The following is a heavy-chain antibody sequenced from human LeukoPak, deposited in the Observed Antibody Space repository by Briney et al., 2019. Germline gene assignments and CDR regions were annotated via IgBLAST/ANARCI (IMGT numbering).Heavy chain of an antibody. CDR2: IIPILGIA. CDR3: ARDPVSGLRSPGYFDY. CDR1: GGTFSIYA. Sequence: GSSVKVSCKASGGTFSIYAISWVRQAPGQGLEWMGRIIPILGIANYAQKFQGRVTITADKSTSTAYMELSSLRSEDTAVYYCARDPVSGLRSPGYFDYWGQGTLVTVSS. D-gene: IGHD5-12*01. V-gene: IGHV1-69*04. J-gene: IGHJ4*02.